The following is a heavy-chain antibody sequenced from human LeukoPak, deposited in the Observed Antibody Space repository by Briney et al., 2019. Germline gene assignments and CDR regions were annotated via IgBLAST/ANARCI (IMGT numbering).Heavy chain of an antibody. Sequence: GGSLRLSCAASGFTFSNYDMHWVRQATGKGLEWVSAIDSAGDTYYPGSVKGRFTISRENGKNSLYLQMNSLRAGDTAVYYCARLFGGVTTYDYWGQGALVTVSS. CDR3: ARLFGGVTTYDY. D-gene: IGHD2-8*02. CDR1: GFTFSNYD. CDR2: IDSAGDT. J-gene: IGHJ4*02. V-gene: IGHV3-13*01.